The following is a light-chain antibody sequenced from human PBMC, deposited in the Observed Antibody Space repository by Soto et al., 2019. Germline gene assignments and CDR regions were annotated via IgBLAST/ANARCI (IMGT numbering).Light chain of an antibody. V-gene: IGLV2-14*01. Sequence: QSVLTQPASVSGSPGQSITISCSGTSSDVGAYTSVSWYQQHPGKAPKLMIYEVSNRPSGVSNRFSGSKSANTASLTISGLQADDEAHYYCTSYTTSPSPQWVFAGGTQLTVL. CDR1: SSDVGAYTS. CDR2: EVS. J-gene: IGLJ3*02. CDR3: TSYTTSPSPQWV.